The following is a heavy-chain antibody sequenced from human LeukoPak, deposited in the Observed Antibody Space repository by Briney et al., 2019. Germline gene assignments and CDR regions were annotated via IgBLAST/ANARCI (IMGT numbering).Heavy chain of an antibody. D-gene: IGHD3-3*01. J-gene: IGHJ6*02. CDR2: IKQDGSEK. V-gene: IGHV3-7*01. CDR1: GFTFSSDW. Sequence: PGGSLRLSCVVSGFTFSSDWMSWVRQAPGKGLEWVANIKQDGSEKYYVDSVKGRFTISRDNAKNSLYLQVNSLRAEDTAVYYCARVGKDDFWSGYPYHGMDVWGQGTTVTVSS. CDR3: ARVGKDDFWSGYPYHGMDV.